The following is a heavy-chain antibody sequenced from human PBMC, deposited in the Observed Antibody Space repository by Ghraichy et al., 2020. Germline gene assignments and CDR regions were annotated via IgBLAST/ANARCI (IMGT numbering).Heavy chain of an antibody. CDR1: GGSIDSYY. CDR2: IYYTGTT. V-gene: IGHV4-59*01. CDR3: AKIIGMAVAGVDYFDS. J-gene: IGHJ4*02. D-gene: IGHD6-19*01. Sequence: SETLSLTCTVSGGSIDSYYWGWIRQPPGKGLEWIGFIYYTGTTNYNPSLKSRVTISVDTSKNHFSLKLSSVTAADTAVYYCAKIIGMAVAGVDYFDSWGQGTLVTVSS.